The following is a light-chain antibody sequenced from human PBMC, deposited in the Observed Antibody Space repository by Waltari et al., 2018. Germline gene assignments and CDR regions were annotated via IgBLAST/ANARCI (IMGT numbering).Light chain of an antibody. CDR3: QVWDDVTDSGV. Sequence: YVLTQPPSVSVDPGKTARLPCGGDNIGSKRVNWYQQQPGQAPVLVMFYDSDRPSEIPERFSGSNSGNTATLTISWVEAGDEADYHCQVWDDVTDSGVFGGGTKLTVL. V-gene: IGLV3-21*04. CDR1: NIGSKR. J-gene: IGLJ3*02. CDR2: YDS.